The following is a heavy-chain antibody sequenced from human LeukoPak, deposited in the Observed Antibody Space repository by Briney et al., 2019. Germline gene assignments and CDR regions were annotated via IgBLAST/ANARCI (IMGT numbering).Heavy chain of an antibody. CDR3: ARIPQTGTLLDAFDI. J-gene: IGHJ3*02. CDR2: ISSSSSYI. CDR1: GFTFSSYS. D-gene: IGHD1-1*01. V-gene: IGHV3-21*01. Sequence: PGGSLRLSCAAPGFTFSSYSMNWVRQAPGKGLEWVSSISSSSSYIYYADSVRGRFTISRDNAKNSLYLQMNSLRAEDTAVYYCARIPQTGTLLDAFDIWGQGTMVTVSS.